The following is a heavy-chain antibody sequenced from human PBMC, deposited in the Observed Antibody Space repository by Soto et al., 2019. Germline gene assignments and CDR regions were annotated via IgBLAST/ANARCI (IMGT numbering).Heavy chain of an antibody. CDR3: AAGPMGAARAYYYYYGMAV. CDR1: GYSFTGYW. J-gene: IGHJ6*02. D-gene: IGHD6-6*01. Sequence: ESLKISCKVSGYSFTGYWISWVRQMPGKGLEWMGRIDPSDSYTNYSPSFQGHVTISADKSISTAYLQWSSLKASDTAMYYCAAGPMGAARAYYYYYGMAVWGQGTTVTVS. V-gene: IGHV5-10-1*01. CDR2: IDPSDSYT.